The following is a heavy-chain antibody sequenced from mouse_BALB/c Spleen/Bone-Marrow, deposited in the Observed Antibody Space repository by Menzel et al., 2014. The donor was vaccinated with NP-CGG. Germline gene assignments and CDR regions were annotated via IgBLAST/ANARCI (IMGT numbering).Heavy chain of an antibody. J-gene: IGHJ3*01. CDR3: TRSGVRTFAY. Sequence: QVQLQQSGAELARPGASVKLSCKASGYTFTDYYINWVKQRTGQGLEWIGEIYPGRGNAYYNEKFKGEATLTADKSSSTAYMQLSSLTSEDSAVYFCTRSGVRTFAYWGQGTLVTVST. CDR1: GYTFTDYY. V-gene: IGHV1-77*01. D-gene: IGHD2-14*01. CDR2: IYPGRGNA.